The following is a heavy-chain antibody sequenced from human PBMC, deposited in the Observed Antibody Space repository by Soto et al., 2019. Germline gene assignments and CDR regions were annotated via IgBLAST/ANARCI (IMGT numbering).Heavy chain of an antibody. CDR1: GFTFSSYA. D-gene: IGHD6-13*01. CDR3: AKLQQLVRLAYYYGMDV. J-gene: IGHJ6*02. Sequence: GGSLRLSCAASGFTFSSYAMSWVRQAPGKGLEWVSAISGSGGSTYYADSVKGRFTISRDNSKNTLYLQMNSLRAEDTAVYYCAKLQQLVRLAYYYGMDVWGQGTTVTVSS. V-gene: IGHV3-23*01. CDR2: ISGSGGST.